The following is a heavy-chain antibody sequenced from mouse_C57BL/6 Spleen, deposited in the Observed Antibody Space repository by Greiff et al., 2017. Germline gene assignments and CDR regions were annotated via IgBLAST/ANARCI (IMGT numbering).Heavy chain of an antibody. V-gene: IGHV1-55*01. J-gene: IGHJ2*01. CDR1: GYTFTSYW. Sequence: QVQLQQSGAELVKPGASVKMSCKASGYTFTSYWINWVKQRPGQGLEWIGDIYPGSGGTNYNEKFKGKATLTVDTSSSTAYMQLSSLTSEDAAVYYCGRWSNRYYFDYWGQGTTLTVSS. CDR2: IYPGSGGT. CDR3: GRWSNRYYFDY.